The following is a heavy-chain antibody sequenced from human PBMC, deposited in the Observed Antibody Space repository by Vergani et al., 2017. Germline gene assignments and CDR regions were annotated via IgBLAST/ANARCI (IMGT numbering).Heavy chain of an antibody. V-gene: IGHV3-48*01. CDR1: GFDFSSYI. CDR2: VSTGTKSQ. D-gene: IGHD2-2*01. J-gene: IGHJ3*01. CDR3: AREYSSTSGSAFDF. Sequence: QLVESGGGWVQPGGSLRLSCVVSGFDFSSYIMNWVRQAPGKGLEWVSFVSTGTKSQSYAESVKGRFTISRDSAKNSLYLQMDSLRAEDTAVYYCAREYSSTSGSAFDFWVQGTKVTVSS.